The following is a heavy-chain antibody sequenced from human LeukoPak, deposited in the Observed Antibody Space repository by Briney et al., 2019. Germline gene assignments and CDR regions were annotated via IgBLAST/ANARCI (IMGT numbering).Heavy chain of an antibody. CDR2: ISGSGGST. D-gene: IGHD5-12*01. Sequence: GGSLRLSCAASGFTFSSYAMRWVRQAPGKGLEWVSAISGSGGSTYYADSVKGRFTISRDNSKNTLYLQMNSLRAEDTAVYYCAKGYSGYDYYYYYMDVWGKGTTVTVSS. CDR1: GFTFSSYA. V-gene: IGHV3-23*01. J-gene: IGHJ6*03. CDR3: AKGYSGYDYYYYYMDV.